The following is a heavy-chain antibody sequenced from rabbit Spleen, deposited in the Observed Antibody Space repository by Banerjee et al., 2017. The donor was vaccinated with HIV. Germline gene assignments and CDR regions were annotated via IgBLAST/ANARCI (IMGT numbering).Heavy chain of an antibody. V-gene: IGHV1S47*01. J-gene: IGHJ4*01. Sequence: QEHLVESGGGLVQPGGSLKLSCTASEFDFINYGMTWVRQAPGKGLEWIGYIEPIFGNTYYASWVNGRFTISSHNAQNTLYLQLSSLTAADTATYFCASGYSDIYFNLWGQGTLVTVS. D-gene: IGHD1-1*01. CDR1: EFDFINYG. CDR2: IEPIFGNT. CDR3: ASGYSDIYFNL.